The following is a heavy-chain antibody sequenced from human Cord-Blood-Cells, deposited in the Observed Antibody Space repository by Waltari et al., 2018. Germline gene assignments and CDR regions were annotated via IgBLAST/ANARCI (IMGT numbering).Heavy chain of an antibody. J-gene: IGHJ4*02. D-gene: IGHD7-27*01. CDR1: GFSLSNARMG. CDR2: IFSNDEN. V-gene: IGHV2-26*01. CDR3: ARIPLLTGDHVY. Sequence: QVTLKESGPVLVKPTETLTLTCTVSGFSLSNARMGVSWIRQPPGKALEWLAHIFSNDENSYRTSLKRRLTISKDTSKSPVVLTMTNMDPVDTATYSCARIPLLTGDHVYWGQGTLVTVSS.